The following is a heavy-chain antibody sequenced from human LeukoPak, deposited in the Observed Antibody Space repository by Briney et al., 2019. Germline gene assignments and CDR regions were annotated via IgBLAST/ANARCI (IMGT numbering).Heavy chain of an antibody. CDR1: GFTFSSYW. J-gene: IGHJ6*03. Sequence: GGSLRLSCAASGFTFSSYWMSWVRQAPGKGLGGVANINQDGSEKYYVDSVKGRFTISRDNAKNSLYLQMNSLRAEDTAVYYCARAQAPNYYYYYYMDVWGKGTTVTVSS. V-gene: IGHV3-7*01. CDR3: ARAQAPNYYYYYYMDV. D-gene: IGHD6-6*01. CDR2: INQDGSEK.